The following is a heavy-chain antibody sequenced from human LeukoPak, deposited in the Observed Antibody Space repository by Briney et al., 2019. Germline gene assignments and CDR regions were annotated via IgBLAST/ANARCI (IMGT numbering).Heavy chain of an antibody. CDR3: ARQTGSGLFILP. V-gene: IGHV4-59*08. Sequence: SETLSLTCTVSGGSISSYYWSWIRQPPGKGLEWIGYIYYSGSTNYNPSLKSQVSTSIDTSKNQFSLRLTSVTAADTAVYYCARQTGSGLFILPGGQGTLVTVSS. D-gene: IGHD3/OR15-3a*01. CDR2: IYYSGST. CDR1: GGSISSYY. J-gene: IGHJ4*02.